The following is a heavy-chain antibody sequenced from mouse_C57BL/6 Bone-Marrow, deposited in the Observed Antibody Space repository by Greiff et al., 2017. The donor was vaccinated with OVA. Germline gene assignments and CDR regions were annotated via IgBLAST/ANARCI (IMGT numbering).Heavy chain of an antibody. J-gene: IGHJ2*01. V-gene: IGHV1-82*01. CDR3: ASYGYPYFDF. Sequence: QVQLQESGPELVKPGASVKFSCKASGFAFSSSWMNWVKQRPGQGLEWIGRIYPGDGDTNYNGKFTGKATLTADKSSSTAYMQLSSLPSEDSAVCVCASYGYPYFDFWGRGTTLTVSS. CDR2: IYPGDGDT. D-gene: IGHD2-2*01. CDR1: GFAFSSSW.